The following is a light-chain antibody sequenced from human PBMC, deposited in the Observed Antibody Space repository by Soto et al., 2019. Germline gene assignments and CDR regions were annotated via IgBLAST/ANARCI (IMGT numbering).Light chain of an antibody. CDR2: DVT. CDR1: NSDVGGFNY. CDR3: CPYADKYFYV. J-gene: IGLJ1*01. Sequence: QSALTQPPSVSGSPGQSVTISCAGTNSDVGGFNYVSWYQHHPGQVPKLIIFDVTERPSGIPDRFSGSKSGNTASLTISGLQADDEAVYHCCPYADKYFYVFGTGTKLTVL. V-gene: IGLV2-11*01.